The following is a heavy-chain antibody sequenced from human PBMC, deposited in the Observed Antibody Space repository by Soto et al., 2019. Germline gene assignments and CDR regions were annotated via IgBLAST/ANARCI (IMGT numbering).Heavy chain of an antibody. CDR2: IYYSGST. V-gene: IGHV4-39*01. CDR1: VGSIISSNYL. CDR3: ASPTLGAFDI. D-gene: IGHD3-16*01. Sequence: KTSETLSLTCTFSVGSIISSNYLWGWIRQPPGKGLEWIGSIYYSGSTSYNSSLKSRVTISVDTSKNQFSLRLSSVTAADTAVYYCASPTLGAFDIWGQGTMVTVSS. J-gene: IGHJ3*02.